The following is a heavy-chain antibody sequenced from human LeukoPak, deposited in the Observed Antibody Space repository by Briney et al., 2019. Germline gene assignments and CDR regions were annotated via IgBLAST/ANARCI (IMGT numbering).Heavy chain of an antibody. V-gene: IGHV1-24*01. CDR3: ATDTYSSLPPNFDY. CDR2: FDLEDGET. J-gene: IGHJ4*02. Sequence: ASVKVSCKVSGYTLTELSMHWVRQAPGKGLEWMGGFDLEDGETIYAQKFQGRVTMTEDTSTDTAYMELSSLRSEDTAVYYCATDTYSSLPPNFDYWGQGTLVTVSS. CDR1: GYTLTELS. D-gene: IGHD6-6*01.